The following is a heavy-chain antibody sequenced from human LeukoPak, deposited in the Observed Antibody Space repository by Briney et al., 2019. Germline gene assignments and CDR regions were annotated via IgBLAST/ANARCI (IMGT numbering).Heavy chain of an antibody. CDR3: ARDHNYAFDN. J-gene: IGHJ4*02. CDR1: GFPFIEYS. Sequence: GGSLRLSCTASGFPFIEYSMNWVRQAPGKGLEWISYIGIDSGNTKYADSVRGRFTISTDKAKNSLYLQMNSLRVEDTAVCYCARDHNYAFDNWGQGTLVSVAS. D-gene: IGHD1-1*01. V-gene: IGHV3-48*01. CDR2: IGIDSGNT.